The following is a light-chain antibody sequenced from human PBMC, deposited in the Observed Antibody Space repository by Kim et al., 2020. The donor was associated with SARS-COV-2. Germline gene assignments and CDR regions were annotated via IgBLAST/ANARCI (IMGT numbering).Light chain of an antibody. J-gene: IGKJ1*01. Sequence: DIQITQSPSTLSASVGDRVTITCRTSQSVTKYVAWYQQNTGRAPNLLIYKASSLKSGVPSRFSGSGYGTEFTLTISSLQPDDFATYYCQHYNTYSTFGHGTKVDIK. CDR2: KAS. V-gene: IGKV1-5*03. CDR3: QHYNTYST. CDR1: QSVTKY.